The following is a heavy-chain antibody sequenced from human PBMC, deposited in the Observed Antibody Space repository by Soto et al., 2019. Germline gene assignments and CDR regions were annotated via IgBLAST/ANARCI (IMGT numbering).Heavy chain of an antibody. CDR2: ISSSSSTI. Sequence: GGSLRLSCAASGFTFSSYSMNWVRQAPGKGLEWVSYISSSSSTIYYADSVKGRFTISRDNAKNSLYLQMNSLRAEDTAVYYCARDQHSSSSGSYYYYYYMDVWGKGTTVTVSS. J-gene: IGHJ6*03. D-gene: IGHD6-6*01. V-gene: IGHV3-48*01. CDR3: ARDQHSSSSGSYYYYYYMDV. CDR1: GFTFSSYS.